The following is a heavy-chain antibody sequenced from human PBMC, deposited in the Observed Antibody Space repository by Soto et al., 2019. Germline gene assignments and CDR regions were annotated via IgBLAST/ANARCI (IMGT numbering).Heavy chain of an antibody. J-gene: IGHJ2*01. D-gene: IGHD5-12*01. CDR1: GGTFSSYA. CDR2: IIPIFGTA. CDR3: ARGDSGDNWYVDR. V-gene: IGHV1-69*12. Sequence: QVQLVQSGAEVKKPGSSVKVSCKASGGTFSSYALSWVRPAPGLGLAWMGVIIPIFGTANYAQKFQGRVTITADESTSTAYMELSSLRSEDTAVYYCARGDSGDNWYVDRWGRGTLVTVAS.